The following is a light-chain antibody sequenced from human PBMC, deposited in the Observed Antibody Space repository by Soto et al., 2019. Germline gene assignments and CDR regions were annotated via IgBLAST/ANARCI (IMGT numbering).Light chain of an antibody. CDR1: SSDVGGYNY. V-gene: IGLV2-14*01. CDR2: EVS. Sequence: QSVLTQPASVSGSPGQSITISCTGNSSDVGGYNYVSWYQQHPGKAPKVMIYEVSNRPSGVSNRFSGSKSGNTASLTISGLQAEDEADYYCSSYTSSDTLYVFGTGTKLTVL. CDR3: SSYTSSDTLYV. J-gene: IGLJ1*01.